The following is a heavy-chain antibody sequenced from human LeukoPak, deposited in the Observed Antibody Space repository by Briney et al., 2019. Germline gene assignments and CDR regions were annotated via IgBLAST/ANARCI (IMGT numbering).Heavy chain of an antibody. Sequence: SETLSLTCTVSGDSISSSYYYWGWIRQPPGKGLEWIGSIYRDGSTYYNPSLKSRVTTSVDTSKNQFSLKLSSVTAADTAVYYCARDRSPSIAVAGTGDYWGQGTLVTVSS. V-gene: IGHV4-39*02. J-gene: IGHJ4*02. D-gene: IGHD6-19*01. CDR1: GDSISSSYYY. CDR3: ARDRSPSIAVAGTGDY. CDR2: IYRDGST.